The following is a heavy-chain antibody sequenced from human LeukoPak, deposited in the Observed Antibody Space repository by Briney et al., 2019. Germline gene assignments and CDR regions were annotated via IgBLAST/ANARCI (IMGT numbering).Heavy chain of an antibody. CDR3: ARGIDYGASYFDY. CDR2: INHSGST. V-gene: IGHV4-34*01. J-gene: IGHJ4*02. Sequence: PSETLSLTCAVYGGSFSGYYWSWIRQPPGKGLEWIGEINHSGSTNYNPSLKSRVTISVDTSKNQFSLKLSSVTAADTAVYYCARGIDYGASYFDYWAREPWSPSPQ. CDR1: GGSFSGYY. D-gene: IGHD4-17*01.